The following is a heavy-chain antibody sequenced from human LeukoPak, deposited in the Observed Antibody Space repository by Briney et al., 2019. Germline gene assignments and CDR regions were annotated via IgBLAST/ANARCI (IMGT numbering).Heavy chain of an antibody. J-gene: IGHJ4*02. D-gene: IGHD3-22*01. CDR1: GFTVSSNY. CDR2: LYSGGST. V-gene: IGHV3-53*01. Sequence: GGSLRLSCAASGFTVSSNYMSWVRQAPGKGLEWVSVLYSGGSTYYADSVKGRFTISRDNSKNTLYLQTNSLRAEDTAVYYCAKSPNYYDSSGYDYWGQGTLVTVSS. CDR3: AKSPNYYDSSGYDY.